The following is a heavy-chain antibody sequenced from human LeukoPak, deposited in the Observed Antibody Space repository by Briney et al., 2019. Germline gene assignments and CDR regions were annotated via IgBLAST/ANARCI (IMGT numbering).Heavy chain of an antibody. Sequence: PSETQSLTCTVSGGSISSYYWSWIRQPPGKGLEWIGYIDYTGSTNYNPSLKSRVTLSVDTSKNHFSLRLTSVTAADTAVYFCARDKEWLRLDYWGQGSLVTVSS. CDR1: GGSISSYY. D-gene: IGHD5-12*01. V-gene: IGHV4-59*01. CDR2: IDYTGST. CDR3: ARDKEWLRLDY. J-gene: IGHJ4*02.